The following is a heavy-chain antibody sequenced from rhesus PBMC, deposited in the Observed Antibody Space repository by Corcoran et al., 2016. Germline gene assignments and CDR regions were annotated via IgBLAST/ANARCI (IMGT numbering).Heavy chain of an antibody. CDR2: MDPSDSDT. CDR1: GYSFTSYW. J-gene: IGHJ4*01. V-gene: IGHV5-2*01. D-gene: IGHD6-25*01. CDR3: AKEWGIAAAAFDY. Sequence: EVQLVQSGAEVKRPGESLTISCKTSGYSFTSYWISWVRQMPGKGLEWMGAMDPSDSDTRYSPSFQGQGTISADKSISTTDLQWSSLKASDSATYYCAKEWGIAAAAFDYWGQGVLVTVSS.